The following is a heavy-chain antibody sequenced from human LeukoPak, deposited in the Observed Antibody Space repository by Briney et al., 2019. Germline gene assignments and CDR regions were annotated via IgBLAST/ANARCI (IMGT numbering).Heavy chain of an antibody. Sequence: SETLSLTCTVSGGSISSSSYYWGWIRQPPGKGLEWIGSIYYSRSTYYNPSLKSRVTISVDTSKNQFSLKLSSVTAADTAVYYRARSLGAAMVTSDYWGQGTLVTVSS. J-gene: IGHJ4*02. V-gene: IGHV4-39*01. CDR1: GGSISSSSYY. D-gene: IGHD5-18*01. CDR3: ARSLGAAMVTSDY. CDR2: IYYSRST.